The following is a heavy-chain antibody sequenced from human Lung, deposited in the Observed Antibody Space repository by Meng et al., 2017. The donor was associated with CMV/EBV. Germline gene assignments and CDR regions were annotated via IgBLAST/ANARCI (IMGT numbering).Heavy chain of an antibody. CDR3: ARDLGYSSSWYFQYYFDC. J-gene: IGHJ4*02. CDR2: INPSDNTT. CDR1: GYTLTNYY. D-gene: IGHD6-13*01. Sequence: SXXVSXKASGYTLTNYYIHWVRQAPGQGLEWMGIINPSDNTTIYAQKLQGRVTMTRDTSTSTVYMELSSLRSDDTALYYCARDLGYSSSWYFQYYFDCWGQGTXVTCSS. V-gene: IGHV1-46*01.